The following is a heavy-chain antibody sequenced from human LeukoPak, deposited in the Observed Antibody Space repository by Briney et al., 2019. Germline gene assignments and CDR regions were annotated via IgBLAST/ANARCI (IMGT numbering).Heavy chain of an antibody. CDR2: IWYDGSNK. CDR1: GFTFSSYG. Sequence: GGSLRLSCAASGFTFSSYGMHWVRQAPGKGLEWVAVIWYDGSNKYYADSVKGRFTIFRDNSRNTLYLQMNSLRAEDTAVYYCAREYCSSTSCQYYYYYSMDVWGKGTTVTVSS. D-gene: IGHD2-2*01. CDR3: AREYCSSTSCQYYYYYSMDV. J-gene: IGHJ6*03. V-gene: IGHV3-33*01.